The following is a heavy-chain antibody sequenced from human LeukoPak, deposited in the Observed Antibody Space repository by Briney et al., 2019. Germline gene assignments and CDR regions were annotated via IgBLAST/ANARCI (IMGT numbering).Heavy chain of an antibody. D-gene: IGHD3-10*01. J-gene: IGHJ6*03. CDR3: ARESTARYYYGSGSCSTLGPPHYMDV. V-gene: IGHV3-74*01. CDR2: INSDGSST. Sequence: PGGSLRLSCAASGFTFSSYWMHWVRQAPGKGLVWVSRINSDGSSTSYADSVKGRFTISRDNAKNTLYLQMNSLRAEDTAVYYCARESTARYYYGSGSCSTLGPPHYMDVWGKGTTVTVSS. CDR1: GFTFSSYW.